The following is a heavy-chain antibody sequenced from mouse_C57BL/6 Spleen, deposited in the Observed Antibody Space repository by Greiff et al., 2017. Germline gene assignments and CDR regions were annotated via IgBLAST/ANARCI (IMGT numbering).Heavy chain of an antibody. Sequence: EVKLEESGEGLVKPGGSLKLSCAASGFTFSSYAMSWVRQTPEKRLEWVAYISSGGDYIYYADTVKGRFTISRDNARNTLYLQMSSLKSEDTAMYYCTRVGDYDYAPFDYWGQGTTLTVSS. CDR1: GFTFSSYA. CDR3: TRVGDYDYAPFDY. J-gene: IGHJ2*01. CDR2: ISSGGDYI. D-gene: IGHD2-4*01. V-gene: IGHV5-9-1*02.